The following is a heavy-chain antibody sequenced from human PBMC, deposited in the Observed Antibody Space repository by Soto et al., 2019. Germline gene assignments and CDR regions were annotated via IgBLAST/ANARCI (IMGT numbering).Heavy chain of an antibody. V-gene: IGHV3-23*01. Sequence: GGSLRLSCAASGFTFTNYAMSWVRQAPGKGLEWVSGISGSGGITYSADSVKGRFTISRDNPKNTLYLQMNSLRADDTAVYYCARDLVGYYDILTGYYDYWGQGTLVTISS. CDR2: ISGSGGIT. CDR1: GFTFTNYA. J-gene: IGHJ4*02. D-gene: IGHD3-9*01. CDR3: ARDLVGYYDILTGYYDY.